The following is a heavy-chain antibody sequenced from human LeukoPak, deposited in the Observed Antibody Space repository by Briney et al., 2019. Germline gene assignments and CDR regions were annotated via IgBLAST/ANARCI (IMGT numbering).Heavy chain of an antibody. J-gene: IGHJ4*02. D-gene: IGHD3-3*02. V-gene: IGHV3-7*01. CDR1: GFTFSSYG. CDR3: ARDGAFRIYDY. CDR2: IKQDGNEK. Sequence: PGGSLRLSCAASGFTFSSYGMHWVRQAPGKGLEWVASIKQDGNEKYYVDSVKGRFTISRDNARNSLYLQMSSLRADDAAVYYCARDGAFRIYDYWGQGTLVTVSS.